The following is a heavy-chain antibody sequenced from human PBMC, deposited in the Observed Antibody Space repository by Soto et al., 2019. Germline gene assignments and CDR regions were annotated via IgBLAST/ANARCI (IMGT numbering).Heavy chain of an antibody. D-gene: IGHD4-17*01. CDR1: GGSISSGGYS. V-gene: IGHV4-30-2*01. CDR2: IYHSGST. CDR3: ARGMTTVNTLDY. Sequence: SETLSLTCAVSGGSISSGGYSWSWIRQPPGKGLEWIGYIYHSGSTYYNPSLKSRVTISLDRSKKQFSLKLSSVTAAETAVYYCARGMTTVNTLDYWGQGTLVTVSS. J-gene: IGHJ4*02.